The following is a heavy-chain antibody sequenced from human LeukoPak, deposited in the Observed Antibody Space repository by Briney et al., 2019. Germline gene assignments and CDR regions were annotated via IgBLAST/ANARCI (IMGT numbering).Heavy chain of an antibody. Sequence: GASVKVSCKASGYTFTSYDINWVRQATGQGLEWLGWMNPNSGNTGFAQDFQGRVTMTRNTSISTAYMELSSLRSEDTAVYYCARGRVSRYQLWNYRYYDYWGQGTLVTVSS. D-gene: IGHD1-1*01. V-gene: IGHV1-8*01. CDR1: GYTFTSYD. J-gene: IGHJ4*02. CDR3: ARGRVSRYQLWNYRYYDY. CDR2: MNPNSGNT.